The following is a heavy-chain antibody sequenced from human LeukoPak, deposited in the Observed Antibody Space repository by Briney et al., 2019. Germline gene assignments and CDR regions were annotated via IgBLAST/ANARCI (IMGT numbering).Heavy chain of an antibody. D-gene: IGHD6-13*01. J-gene: IGHJ4*02. CDR2: IIPILGIA. Sequence: ASVKVSCKASGGTFSSYTISWVRQAPGQGLEWMGRIIPILGIANYAQKFQGRVTITADKSTSTAYMELSSLRSEDTAVYYCARDPGSSFPYFDYWGQGTPVTVSS. CDR1: GGTFSSYT. V-gene: IGHV1-69*04. CDR3: ARDPGSSFPYFDY.